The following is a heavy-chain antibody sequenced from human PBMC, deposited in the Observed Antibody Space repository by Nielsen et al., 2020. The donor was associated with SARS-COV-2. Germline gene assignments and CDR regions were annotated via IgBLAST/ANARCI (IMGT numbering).Heavy chain of an antibody. Sequence: SVKVSCKASGGTFSSYAISWVRQAPGQGLEWMGGIIPIFGTANYAQKFQGRVTITADESTSTAFMELSSLRSEDTAVYYCARGAVAGTYYYYYYMDVWGKGTTVTVSS. CDR1: GGTFSSYA. J-gene: IGHJ6*03. V-gene: IGHV1-69*13. CDR3: ARGAVAGTYYYYYYMDV. CDR2: IIPIFGTA. D-gene: IGHD6-19*01.